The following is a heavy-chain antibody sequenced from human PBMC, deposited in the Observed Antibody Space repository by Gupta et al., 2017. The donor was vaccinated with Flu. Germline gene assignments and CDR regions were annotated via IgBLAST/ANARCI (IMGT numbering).Heavy chain of an antibody. Sequence: QVQLQESGPGLVKPSETLSLTCAVSGYSISSGYYWGWIRQPPGKGLEWIGSIFHRGSTYHNPSLKSRVTMSVDTSKNQFSLKLTSVTAXDXAVYYCXRDGSDYAVSFDYWGQGTLVTVSS. CDR2: IFHRGST. J-gene: IGHJ4*02. CDR3: XRDGSDYAVSFDY. D-gene: IGHD4-17*01. CDR1: GYSISSGYY. V-gene: IGHV4-38-2*02.